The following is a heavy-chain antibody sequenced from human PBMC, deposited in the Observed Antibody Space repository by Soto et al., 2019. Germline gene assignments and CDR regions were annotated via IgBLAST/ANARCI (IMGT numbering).Heavy chain of an antibody. J-gene: IGHJ4*02. D-gene: IGHD3-22*01. CDR2: ISYDGSNK. CDR1: GFTFSSYA. V-gene: IGHV3-30-3*01. CDR3: ARSGYYDSSGYYSERAFDY. Sequence: QVQLVESGGGVVQPGGSLRLSCAASGFTFSSYAMHWVRQAPGKGLEWVAVISYDGSNKYYADSVKGRFTISRDNSKNTLYLQMNSLRAEDTAVYYCARSGYYDSSGYYSERAFDYWGQGTLVTVSS.